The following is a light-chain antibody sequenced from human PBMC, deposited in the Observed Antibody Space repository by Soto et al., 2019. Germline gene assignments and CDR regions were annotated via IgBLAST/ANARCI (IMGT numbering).Light chain of an antibody. CDR3: QQYGSSPMYT. CDR2: GAS. CDR1: QSVSSSY. V-gene: IGKV3-20*01. J-gene: IGKJ2*01. Sequence: IVLTQSPGTLSLSPGERATLSCRASQSVSSSYLVWYQQKPGQAPRLLIYGASSRATGIPDRFSASGSGTDFTLTLSRLEPEDFAVYYCQQYGSSPMYTFGQGTKLEIK.